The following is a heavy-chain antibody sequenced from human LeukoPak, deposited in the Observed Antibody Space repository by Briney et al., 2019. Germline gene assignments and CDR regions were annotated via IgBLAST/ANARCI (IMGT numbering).Heavy chain of an antibody. V-gene: IGHV1-69*01. CDR1: GGTFSSYA. Sequence: SVKVSCKASGGTFSSYAISWVRQAPGQGLEWMGGIIPIFGTANYAQKFQGRVTITADESTSTAYMELSSLRSEDTAVYYCATILRDSSGYFFRTAFDIWGQGTMVTVSS. CDR3: ATILRDSSGYFFRTAFDI. D-gene: IGHD3-22*01. J-gene: IGHJ3*02. CDR2: IIPIFGTA.